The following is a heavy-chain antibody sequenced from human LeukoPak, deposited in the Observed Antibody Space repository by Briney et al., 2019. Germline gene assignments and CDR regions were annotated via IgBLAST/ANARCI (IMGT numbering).Heavy chain of an antibody. CDR2: IKPDVSEI. J-gene: IGHJ5*02. V-gene: IGHV3-7*01. CDR3: AKFEPGRWFDP. Sequence: GGSLRLSCAASGLTFSNYWMSWVRQAPGKGLEWVANIKPDVSEIYYVDSVKGRFTISRDNAKNYLYLQMNSLRAEDTAVYYCAKFEPGRWFDPWGQGTLVTVSS. D-gene: IGHD3-10*01. CDR1: GLTFSNYW.